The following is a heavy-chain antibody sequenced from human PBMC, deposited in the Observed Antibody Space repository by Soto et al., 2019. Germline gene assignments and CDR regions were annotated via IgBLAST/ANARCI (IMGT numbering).Heavy chain of an antibody. CDR2: ISSSSSYT. CDR1: GFTFSDYY. CDR3: XXXXXXXXXXXXXHLDY. Sequence: QVQLVESGGGLVKPGGSLRLSCAASGFTFSDYYMSWIRQAPGKGLEWVSYISSSSSYTNYADSVKGRFTISRDNAKXXXXXXXXXXXXXXXXXXXXXXXXXXXXXXXXXHLDYWGQGTLVTVSS. V-gene: IGHV3-11*05. J-gene: IGHJ4*02.